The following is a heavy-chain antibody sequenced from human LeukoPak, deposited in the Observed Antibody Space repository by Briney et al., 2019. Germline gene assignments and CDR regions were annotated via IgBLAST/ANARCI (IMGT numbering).Heavy chain of an antibody. V-gene: IGHV1-2*02. Sequence: GASVKVSCKASGYTFTGYYMHWVRQAPGQGLEWMGWINPNSGGTNYAQKFQGRVTMTRDTSISTAYMELSRLRSDDTAVYYCARGLAAAGTSIGFDPWGQGTLVTVSS. CDR3: ARGLAAAGTSIGFDP. CDR1: GYTFTGYY. CDR2: INPNSGGT. D-gene: IGHD6-13*01. J-gene: IGHJ5*02.